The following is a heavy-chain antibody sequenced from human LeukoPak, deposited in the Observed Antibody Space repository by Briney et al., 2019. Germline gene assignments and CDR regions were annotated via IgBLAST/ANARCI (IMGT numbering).Heavy chain of an antibody. CDR3: ARSLCSYYNDSSGFYFNY. J-gene: IGHJ4*02. V-gene: IGHV2-70*11. CDR1: GFSLITSEMC. CDR2: IDWDDDK. Sequence: SGPALVRPTQTLTLTCTFSGFSLITSEMCVSWIRQPPGKALEWLARIDWDDDKYYSTSLKTRLTISKDTSKNQVVLTMTNMDPVDTATYYCARSLCSYYNDSSGFYFNYWGQGTLVTVSS. D-gene: IGHD3-22*01.